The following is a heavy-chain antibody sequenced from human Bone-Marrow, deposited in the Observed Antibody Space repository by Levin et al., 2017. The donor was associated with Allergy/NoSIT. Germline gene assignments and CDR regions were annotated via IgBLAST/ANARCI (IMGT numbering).Heavy chain of an antibody. D-gene: IGHD2-15*01. CDR3: AKQYVVGG. CDR1: GFSFSNYA. Sequence: GGSLRLSCAASGFSFSNYAMNWVRQAPGKGLEWVSSISESGDTTDYADSVKGRFTISRDNSKNTLFLQMNSLRPDDTAVYYCAKQYVVGGWGQGTLVTVSS. CDR2: ISESGDTT. J-gene: IGHJ4*02. V-gene: IGHV3-23*01.